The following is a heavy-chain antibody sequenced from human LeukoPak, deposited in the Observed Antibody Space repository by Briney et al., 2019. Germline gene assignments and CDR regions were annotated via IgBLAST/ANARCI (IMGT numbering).Heavy chain of an antibody. D-gene: IGHD2-15*01. Sequence: ASVKVSCKASGYTFTDYYMHWVRQAPGQGLEWMGWINPDSGVTNYPQTFQGRVTMTRDTSSSTAYMDLIRLRSDDTAVYYCARDGTFDIWGQGTMVTVSS. CDR2: INPDSGVT. V-gene: IGHV1-2*02. J-gene: IGHJ3*02. CDR1: GYTFTDYY. CDR3: ARDGTFDI.